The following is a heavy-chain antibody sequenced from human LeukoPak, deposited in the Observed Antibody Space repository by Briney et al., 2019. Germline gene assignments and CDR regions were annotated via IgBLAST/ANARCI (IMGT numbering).Heavy chain of an antibody. V-gene: IGHV3-23*01. D-gene: IGHD3-3*01. CDR3: AKDQDFWSSYYIPEFDY. Sequence: GGSLRLSCAASGFTFSSYAMSWVRQAPGKGLEWVSAISGSGGSTDYADSVKGRFTISRDNSKNTLYLQMNSLRAEDTAVYYCAKDQDFWSSYYIPEFDYWGQGTLVTVSS. CDR2: ISGSGGST. J-gene: IGHJ4*02. CDR1: GFTFSSYA.